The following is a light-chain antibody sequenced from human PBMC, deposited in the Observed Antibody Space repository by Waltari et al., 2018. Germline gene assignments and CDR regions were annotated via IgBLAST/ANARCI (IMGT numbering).Light chain of an antibody. CDR3: QSYDTSLSVV. J-gene: IGLJ2*01. V-gene: IGLV1-40*01. Sequence: QSVLTQPPSVSGAPGQRVSISCTGSGSNLGAGYDVHWYQQHPGKAPKLLIYGTRTRPPGVPDRFFGSQSGTSASLAITALQAEDEAECYCQSYDTSLSVVFGGGTKLTVL. CDR2: GTR. CDR1: GSNLGAGYD.